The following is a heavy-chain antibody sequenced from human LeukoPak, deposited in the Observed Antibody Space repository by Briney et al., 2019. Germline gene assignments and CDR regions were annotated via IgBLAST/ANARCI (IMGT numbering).Heavy chain of an antibody. CDR3: AREDWNYWFDP. Sequence: SETLSLNCTVSGGSISSYYWSWIRQPPGKGLEWIGYIYYSGSTNYNPSLKSRVTISVDTSKNQFSLKLSSVTAADTAVYYCAREDWNYWFDPWGQGTLVTVSS. V-gene: IGHV4-59*01. CDR1: GGSISSYY. J-gene: IGHJ5*02. D-gene: IGHD1-7*01. CDR2: IYYSGST.